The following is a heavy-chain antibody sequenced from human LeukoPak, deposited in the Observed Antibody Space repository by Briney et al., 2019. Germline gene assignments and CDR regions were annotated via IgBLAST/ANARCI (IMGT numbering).Heavy chain of an antibody. CDR1: GGSITGHY. J-gene: IGHJ5*02. Sequence: SETLSLTCTVSGGSITGHYWIWIRQPPGKGLEWIGHISYSGKTNYNPSLTSRVAMSVDTSKNQLSLKLTSVTAADTAVYYCAKGFRDVVCWFDPWGQGTLVTVAS. CDR3: AKGFRDVVCWFDP. V-gene: IGHV4-59*11. CDR2: ISYSGKT. D-gene: IGHD2-2*01.